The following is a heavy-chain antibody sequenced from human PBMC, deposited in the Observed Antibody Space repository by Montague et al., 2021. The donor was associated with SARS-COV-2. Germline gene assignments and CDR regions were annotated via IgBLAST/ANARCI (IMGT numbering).Heavy chain of an antibody. Sequence: SETLSLTCTVSGGSISRYSWTWIRQPPGKGLEWIGYICNSGSTNYNPSLKSRVAISIDTSKDQFSLELSSVTAADTAVYYCASSHCGGDCYSGQGTLVTVSS. CDR2: ICNSGST. CDR1: GGSISRYS. D-gene: IGHD2-21*02. V-gene: IGHV4-59*08. J-gene: IGHJ4*02. CDR3: ASSHCGGDCY.